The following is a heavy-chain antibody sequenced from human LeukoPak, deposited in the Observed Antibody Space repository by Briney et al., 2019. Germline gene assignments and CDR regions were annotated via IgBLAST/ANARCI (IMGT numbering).Heavy chain of an antibody. CDR1: GFTFSSYA. V-gene: IGHV3-23*01. D-gene: IGHD1-1*01. CDR3: AKDQWVASLDPLYYFDY. Sequence: GGSLRLSCAASGFTFSSYAMSWVRQAPGKGLEWVSAISGSGGSTYYADSVRGRFTISRDNSKNTLYLQMNSLRAEDTAVYYCAKDQWVASLDPLYYFDYWGQGTLVTVSS. CDR2: ISGSGGST. J-gene: IGHJ4*02.